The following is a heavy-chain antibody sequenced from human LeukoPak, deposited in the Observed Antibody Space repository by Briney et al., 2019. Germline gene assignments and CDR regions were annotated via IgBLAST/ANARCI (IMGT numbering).Heavy chain of an antibody. CDR1: VYTFTPYA. CDR2: ISAYNGKT. J-gene: IGHJ4*02. V-gene: IGHV1-18*01. D-gene: IGHD6-6*01. Sequence: ASVTVSYTPSVYTFTPYAMKWVRRAPGQGREGRGWISAYNGKTNYAQNLQGRVTMTTVTSTSTAYMELRSLRSDDTAVYYCARGMGSSSSDYWGQGSLVTVSS. CDR3: ARGMGSSSSDY.